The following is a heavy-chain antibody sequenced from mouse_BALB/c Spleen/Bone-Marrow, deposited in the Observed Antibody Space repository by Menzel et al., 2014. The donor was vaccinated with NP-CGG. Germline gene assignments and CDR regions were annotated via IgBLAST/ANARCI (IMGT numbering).Heavy chain of an antibody. CDR1: GYTFTSYD. D-gene: IGHD3-2*01. J-gene: IGHJ3*01. CDR2: IYPGDCIT. Sequence: SGPELVKPGTLAELSCKASGYTFTSYDITWVKKRPGQGLEWIGLIYPGDCITKYNEKFKDKAKLTADKSSSTAYMQLSSLTSENSAVYFCARSGDSSGYGFAYWGQGTLVTVSA. CDR3: ARSGDSSGYGFAY. V-gene: IGHV1S33*01.